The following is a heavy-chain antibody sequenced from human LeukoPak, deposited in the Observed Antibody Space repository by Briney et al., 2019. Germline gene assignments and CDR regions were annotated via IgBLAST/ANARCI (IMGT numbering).Heavy chain of an antibody. Sequence: PGGSLRLSCAASGLTFSNYAMTWVRLAPGKGLEWVSSLSGSGGGTWYAGSVKGRFTISRDNSKNPLYLQMNSLRAEDTAVYYCAKDRTPYSRSGGYYLGAFDIWGHGTLVTVSS. J-gene: IGHJ3*02. CDR3: AKDRTPYSRSGGYYLGAFDI. CDR1: GLTFSNYA. CDR2: LSGSGGGT. D-gene: IGHD3-10*01. V-gene: IGHV3-23*01.